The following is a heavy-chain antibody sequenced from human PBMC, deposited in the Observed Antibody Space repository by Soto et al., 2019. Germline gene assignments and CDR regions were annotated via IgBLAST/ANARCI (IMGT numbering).Heavy chain of an antibody. CDR2: IYYSGST. D-gene: IGHD3-3*01. Sequence: SETLSLTCTVSGGSISSGDYYWSWIRQPPGKGLEWIGYIYYSGSTYYNPSLKSRVTISVDTSKNQFSLKLSSVTAADTAVYYCARGTGITIFGVVIHNWFDPWGQGTLVTVSS. CDR3: ARGTGITIFGVVIHNWFDP. CDR1: GGSISSGDYY. J-gene: IGHJ5*02. V-gene: IGHV4-30-4*01.